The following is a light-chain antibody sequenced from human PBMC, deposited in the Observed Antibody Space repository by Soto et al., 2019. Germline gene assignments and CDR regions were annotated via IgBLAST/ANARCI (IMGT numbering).Light chain of an antibody. J-gene: IGKJ1*01. V-gene: IGKV3-20*01. CDR1: QSVSNNY. CDR3: QQYGSSGT. Sequence: EIELTQSPGTLSLSPGERATISCRASQSVSNNYLAWYQKKPGQPHRLLIYGASNRATGIPDMFSGSASGTDFTLTISILQHEDFTVYYCQQYGSSGTFGQGTKVEIK. CDR2: GAS.